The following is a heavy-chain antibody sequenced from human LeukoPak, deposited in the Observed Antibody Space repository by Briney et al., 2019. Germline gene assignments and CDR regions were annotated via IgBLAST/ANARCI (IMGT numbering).Heavy chain of an antibody. V-gene: IGHV4-39*01. Sequence: PSETLSLTCTVSGGSISSFTYYWGWIRQPPGKGLEWIGSVYYSGSTYYNPSLKSRVTISVDTSKSHFSLKLTSVTAADTAVYYCGTAAAPTACDTWGQGTMVTVSS. CDR1: GGSISSFTYY. D-gene: IGHD2-2*01. CDR3: GTAAAPTACDT. J-gene: IGHJ3*02. CDR2: VYYSGST.